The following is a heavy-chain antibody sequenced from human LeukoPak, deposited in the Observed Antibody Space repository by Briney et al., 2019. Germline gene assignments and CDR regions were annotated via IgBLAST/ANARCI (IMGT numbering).Heavy chain of an antibody. CDR2: IYYSGST. CDR1: GGSISSYY. V-gene: IGHV4-59*01. D-gene: IGHD2-15*01. Sequence: PSETLSLTCTVSGGSISSYYWSWIRQPPGKGLEWIGYIYYSGSTNYNPSLKSRVTISVDTSKNQFSLKLSSVTAADTAVYYCARVRALYCSGGSCYSDYYYGMDVWGQGTTVTVSS. CDR3: ARVRALYCSGGSCYSDYYYGMDV. J-gene: IGHJ6*02.